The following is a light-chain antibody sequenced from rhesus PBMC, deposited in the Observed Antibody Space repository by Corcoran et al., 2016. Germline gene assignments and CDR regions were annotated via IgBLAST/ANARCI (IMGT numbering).Light chain of an antibody. V-gene: IGKV1-74*01. CDR1: ESVNNY. Sequence: DIQMTQSPSSLSASVGDRVTITCRASESVNNYLHWYQQKPGTAPKVLIYAESTLKSGVPSRFSGSGSWTDYTFTISILQPEDVATYYCQHSHGTPYTFGPGTKVEI. CDR2: AES. J-gene: IGKJ3*01. CDR3: QHSHGTPYT.